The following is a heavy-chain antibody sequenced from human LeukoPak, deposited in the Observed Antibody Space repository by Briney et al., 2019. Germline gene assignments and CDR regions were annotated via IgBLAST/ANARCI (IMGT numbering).Heavy chain of an antibody. J-gene: IGHJ4*02. Sequence: SETLSLTCTVSGGSISSYYWSWIRQPPGKGLEWIGYIYTSGSTNYNPSLKSRLTISVDTSKNQFSLKLSSVTAADTAVYYCARLPSITGTPDYWGQGTLVTVSS. CDR1: GGSISSYY. CDR2: IYTSGST. CDR3: ARLPSITGTPDY. D-gene: IGHD1-20*01. V-gene: IGHV4-4*09.